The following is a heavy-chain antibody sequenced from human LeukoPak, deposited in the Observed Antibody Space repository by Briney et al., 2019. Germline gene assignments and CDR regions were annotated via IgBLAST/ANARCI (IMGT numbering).Heavy chain of an antibody. CDR3: ARTYYDYVWGSYRYYYYYYMDV. CDR2: IYYSGST. J-gene: IGHJ6*03. V-gene: IGHV4-59*11. CDR1: GGSISSHY. D-gene: IGHD3-16*02. Sequence: SETLSFTCTVSGGSISSHYWSWIRQPPGKGLEWIGYIYYSGSTNYNPSLKSRVTISVDTSKNQFSLKLSSVTAADTAVYYCARTYYDYVWGSYRYYYYYYMDVWGKGTTVTVSS.